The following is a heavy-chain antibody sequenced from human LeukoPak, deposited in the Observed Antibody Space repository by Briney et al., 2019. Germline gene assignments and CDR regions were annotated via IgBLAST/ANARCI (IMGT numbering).Heavy chain of an antibody. J-gene: IGHJ6*03. Sequence: SQTLSLTCTVSGGSISSGDYYWSWIRQPPGKGPEWIGYIYYSGSTYCNPSLKSRVTISVDTSKNQFSLKLSSVTAADTAVYYCARVTRTAYYYYYYMDVWGKGTTVTVSS. V-gene: IGHV4-30-4*08. D-gene: IGHD1-20*01. CDR1: GGSISSGDYY. CDR3: ARVTRTAYYYYYYMDV. CDR2: IYYSGST.